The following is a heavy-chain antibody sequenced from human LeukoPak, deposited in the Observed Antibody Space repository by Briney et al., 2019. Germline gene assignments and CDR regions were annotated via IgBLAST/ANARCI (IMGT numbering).Heavy chain of an antibody. CDR2: INPSGGST. V-gene: IGHV1-46*01. CDR1: GYTFTTYY. J-gene: IGHJ6*03. CDR3: AREGRYYYYMDV. Sequence: ASVKVSCKASGYTFTTYYMHWVRQAPGQGREWMGIINPSGGSTSYAQKFQGRVTMTRDMSTSTVYMELSSLRSEDTAVYYCAREGRYYYYMDVWGKGTTVTVSS.